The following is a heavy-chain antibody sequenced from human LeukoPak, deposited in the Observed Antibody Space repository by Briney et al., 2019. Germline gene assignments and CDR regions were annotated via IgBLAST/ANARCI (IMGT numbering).Heavy chain of an antibody. CDR3: AKEYFGLT. D-gene: IGHD2/OR15-2a*01. Sequence: PGGSLRLSCATSGFTFSSYAMHWVRQAPGKGLEYVSAISSNGGTTYHADSVKGRFTISRDNSKNTLYLQMSSLRVEDTAVYYCAKEYFGLTWGQGTLVTVYS. V-gene: IGHV3-64D*06. CDR2: ISSNGGTT. CDR1: GFTFSSYA. J-gene: IGHJ5*02.